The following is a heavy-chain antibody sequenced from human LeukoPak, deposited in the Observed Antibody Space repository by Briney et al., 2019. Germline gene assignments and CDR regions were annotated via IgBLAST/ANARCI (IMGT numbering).Heavy chain of an antibody. V-gene: IGHV4-34*01. CDR1: GGSFSGYY. CDR2: INHSGST. Sequence: SETLSLTCAVYGGSFSGYYWGWIRQPPGKGLEWIGEINHSGSTNYNPSLKSRVTISVDTSKNQFSLKLSSVTAADTAVYYCARRTDTAMEFDYWGQGTLVTVSS. J-gene: IGHJ4*02. D-gene: IGHD5-18*01. CDR3: ARRTDTAMEFDY.